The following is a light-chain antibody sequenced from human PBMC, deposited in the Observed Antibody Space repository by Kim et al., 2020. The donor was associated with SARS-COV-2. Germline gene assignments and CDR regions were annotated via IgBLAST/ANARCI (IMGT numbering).Light chain of an antibody. Sequence: RQTDTIACNGNSNNVGNEGAAWLELHQRHPPKLLSDRNNNRPSGISERLSAARSGNTASLTITGLQREDEADYYCSAWDTSLSEWVFGGGTQLTVL. CDR3: SAWDTSLSEWV. J-gene: IGLJ3*02. CDR1: SNNVGNEG. V-gene: IGLV10-54*01. CDR2: RNN.